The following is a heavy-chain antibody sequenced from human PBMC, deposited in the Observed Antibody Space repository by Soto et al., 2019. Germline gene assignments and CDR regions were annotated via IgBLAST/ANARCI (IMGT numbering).Heavy chain of an antibody. CDR2: VNPILSMS. D-gene: IGHD3-10*01. V-gene: IGHV1-69*04. Sequence: SVKVSCKASGYTLSNYAMHWVRQAPGLGLEWMGRVNPILSMSNYAQRFQGRVTMTADKSTSTAYMELSGLRSGDTAMYYCATSYGSGYRAFDYWGQGALVTVSS. CDR1: GYTLSNYA. CDR3: ATSYGSGYRAFDY. J-gene: IGHJ4*02.